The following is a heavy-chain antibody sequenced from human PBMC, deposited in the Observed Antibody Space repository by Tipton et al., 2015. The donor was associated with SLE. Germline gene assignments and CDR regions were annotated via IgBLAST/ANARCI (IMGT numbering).Heavy chain of an antibody. V-gene: IGHV4-38-2*01. CDR1: SYSISSGYY. J-gene: IGHJ3*02. Sequence: TLSLTCAVSSYSISSGYYWGWIRQPPGKGLEWIGSIYHSGSTYYNPSLKSRVTISVDTSKNQFSLKLSSVTAADTAVYYCARGNQIAVAGAFDIWGQGTMVTVSS. D-gene: IGHD6-19*01. CDR2: IYHSGST. CDR3: ARGNQIAVAGAFDI.